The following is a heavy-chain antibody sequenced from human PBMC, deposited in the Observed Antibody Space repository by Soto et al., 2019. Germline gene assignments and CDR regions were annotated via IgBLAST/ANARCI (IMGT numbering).Heavy chain of an antibody. Sequence: GGSLRLSCAASGFTFSSYAMSWVRQAPGKGLEWVSAISGSGGSTYYADSVKGRFTISRDNSKNTLYLQMNSLRAEDTAVYYCAKCISAKYCSGGSCYAPFSWFDPWGQGTLVTVLL. CDR2: ISGSGGST. D-gene: IGHD2-15*01. V-gene: IGHV3-23*01. CDR3: AKCISAKYCSGGSCYAPFSWFDP. J-gene: IGHJ5*02. CDR1: GFTFSSYA.